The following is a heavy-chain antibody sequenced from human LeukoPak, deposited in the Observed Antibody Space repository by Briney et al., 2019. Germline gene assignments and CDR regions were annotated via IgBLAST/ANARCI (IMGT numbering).Heavy chain of an antibody. CDR3: ARDSSGYYHIDY. D-gene: IGHD3-22*01. CDR2: INPSGGST. Sequence: ASVKVSCEASGYTFTSYYMHWVRQAPGQGLEWMGIINPSGGSTSYAQKFQGRVTMTRDMSTSTVYMELSSLRSEDTAVYYCARDSSGYYHIDYWGQGALVTVSS. J-gene: IGHJ4*02. CDR1: GYTFTSYY. V-gene: IGHV1-46*01.